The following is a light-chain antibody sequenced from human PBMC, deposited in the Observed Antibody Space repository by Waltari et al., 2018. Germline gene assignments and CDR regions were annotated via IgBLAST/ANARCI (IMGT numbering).Light chain of an antibody. Sequence: DIQMTQSPSSLSASLGDSVTITCRASQSIRRYLNWYPQKPGVAPKLLIYAASSLRNGVPSRFSGSGSGTDFSLTISSLQPEDFATYYCQQSFSTPLTFGGGTKVEIK. J-gene: IGKJ4*01. CDR1: QSIRRY. CDR2: AAS. CDR3: QQSFSTPLT. V-gene: IGKV1-39*01.